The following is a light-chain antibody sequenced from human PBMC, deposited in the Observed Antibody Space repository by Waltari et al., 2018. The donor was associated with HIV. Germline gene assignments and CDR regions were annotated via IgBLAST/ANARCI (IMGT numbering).Light chain of an antibody. CDR2: GAS. V-gene: IGKV3-20*01. J-gene: IGKJ2*01. CDR3: QQYGSSPPYT. CDR1: QSVSSSY. Sequence: EIVLTQSPGTLSLSPGERATLSCRASQSVSSSYLAWYQQKPGQAPRLLIYGASSSATGIPDRFSGSVSGTDFTLTISRLEPEDVAVYYCQQYGSSPPYTFGQGTKLEIK.